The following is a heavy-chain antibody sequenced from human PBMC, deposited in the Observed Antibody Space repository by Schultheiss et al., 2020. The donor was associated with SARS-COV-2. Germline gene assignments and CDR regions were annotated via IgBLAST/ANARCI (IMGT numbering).Heavy chain of an antibody. CDR3: ARRSSWYYFDY. V-gene: IGHV5-51*01. Sequence: GGSLRLSCKGSGYSFTSYWIGWVRQMPGKGLEWMGIIYPGDSDTRYSPSFQGQVTISADKSISTAYLQWSSLKASDTAMYYCARRSSWYYFDYWGQGTLVTVSS. CDR2: IYPGDSDT. D-gene: IGHD6-13*01. CDR1: GYSFTSYW. J-gene: IGHJ4*02.